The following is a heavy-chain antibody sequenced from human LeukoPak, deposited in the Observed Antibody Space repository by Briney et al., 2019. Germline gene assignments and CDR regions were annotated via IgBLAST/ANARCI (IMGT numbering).Heavy chain of an antibody. CDR3: ARANYCSSTSCYTSYYYYYYMDV. Sequence: ASVKVSCKASGYTFTSYYMHWVRQAPGQGLEWMGIINPSGGSTSYAQKFQGRVTMTRDTSTSTVYMELSSLRSEDTAVYYCARANYCSSTSCYTSYYYYYYMDVWGKGTTVTVSS. V-gene: IGHV1-46*01. CDR1: GYTFTSYY. CDR2: INPSGGST. D-gene: IGHD2-2*02. J-gene: IGHJ6*03.